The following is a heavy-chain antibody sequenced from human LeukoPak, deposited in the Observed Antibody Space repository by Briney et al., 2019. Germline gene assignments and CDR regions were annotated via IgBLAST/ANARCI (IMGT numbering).Heavy chain of an antibody. J-gene: IGHJ1*01. CDR1: GGSFSGYY. D-gene: IGHD2-2*01. Sequence: SETLSLTCAVYGGSFSGYYWSWIRQPPGKGLEWIGEINHSGSTSYNPSLKSRVTISVDTSKNQFSLKLSSVTAADTAVYYCARGRPQAAAANAEYFQHWGQGTLVTVSS. CDR2: INHSGST. V-gene: IGHV4-34*01. CDR3: ARGRPQAAAANAEYFQH.